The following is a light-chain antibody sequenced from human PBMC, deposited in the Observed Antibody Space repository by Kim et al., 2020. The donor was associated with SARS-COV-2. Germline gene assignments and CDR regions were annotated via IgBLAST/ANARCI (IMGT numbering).Light chain of an antibody. CDR3: SSYTSSSTYV. Sequence: GQAITISCTGTSSDVGAYNYVSWYQQYPGKAPKLMIFDVSKRASGVSNRFSGSKSDNTASLTISGLQTEDEADYYCSSYTSSSTYVFGTGTKVTVL. CDR1: SSDVGAYNY. CDR2: DVS. J-gene: IGLJ1*01. V-gene: IGLV2-14*04.